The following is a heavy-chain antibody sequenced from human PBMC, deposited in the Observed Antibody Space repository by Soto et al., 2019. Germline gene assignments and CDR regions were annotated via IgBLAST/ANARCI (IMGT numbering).Heavy chain of an antibody. CDR3: ARGARGGSGSPASYYYSGLDV. CDR1: GFTFSSYA. D-gene: IGHD3-10*01. Sequence: DVQLLESGGDLVQPGGSLRLSCAASGFTFSSYAMSWVRQAPGKGLEWVSSVSAGGDMTYYSDSVKGRFTISRDNSNNALFLQMNSLRAEDTALYYCARGARGGSGSPASYYYSGLDVWGQGTTVTVSS. CDR2: VSAGGDMT. V-gene: IGHV3-23*01. J-gene: IGHJ6*02.